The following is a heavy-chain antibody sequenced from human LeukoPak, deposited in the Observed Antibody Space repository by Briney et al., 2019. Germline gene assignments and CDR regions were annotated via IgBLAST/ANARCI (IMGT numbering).Heavy chain of an antibody. Sequence: GGSLRLSCAASGFTFDDYAMHWVRQAPGKGLEWVSYISSSGSTIYDADSVKGRFTISRDNAKNSLYLQMNSLRAEDTAVYYCAREGALTVTKDAFDIWGQGTKVTVSS. J-gene: IGHJ3*02. CDR2: ISSSGSTI. CDR1: GFTFDDYA. D-gene: IGHD4-17*01. V-gene: IGHV3-48*03. CDR3: AREGALTVTKDAFDI.